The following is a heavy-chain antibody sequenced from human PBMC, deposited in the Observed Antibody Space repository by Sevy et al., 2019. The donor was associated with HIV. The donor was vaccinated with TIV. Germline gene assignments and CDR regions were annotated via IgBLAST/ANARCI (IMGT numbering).Heavy chain of an antibody. Sequence: GGSLRLSCAASGFTFSSYWMSWFRQAPGKGLEWVANIKQDGSEKYYVDSVKGRFTISRDNAKNSLYLQMNSLRAEDTAVYYCARPYSSGWYYFDYWGQGTLVTVSS. J-gene: IGHJ4*02. CDR2: IKQDGSEK. CDR1: GFTFSSYW. CDR3: ARPYSSGWYYFDY. V-gene: IGHV3-7*01. D-gene: IGHD6-19*01.